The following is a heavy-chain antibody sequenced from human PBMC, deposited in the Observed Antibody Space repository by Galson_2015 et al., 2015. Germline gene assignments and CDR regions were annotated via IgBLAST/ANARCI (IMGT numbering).Heavy chain of an antibody. J-gene: IGHJ4*02. CDR1: GFPFRSAA. CDR3: AKALQMSR. CDR2: VIASGTNT. V-gene: IGHV3-23*01. Sequence: LILTCAASGFPFRSAALSWVRQVPGTGLEGVSVVIASGTNTYTADSVKGRFTIPRDNAKNTLYLQMNSLRAEDTAVYYCAKALQMSRWGQGTLVTVSS. D-gene: IGHD5-24*01.